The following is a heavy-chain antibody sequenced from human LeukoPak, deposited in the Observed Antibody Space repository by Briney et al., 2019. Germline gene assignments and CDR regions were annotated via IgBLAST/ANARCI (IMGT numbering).Heavy chain of an antibody. CDR2: IYYSGVT. Sequence: SETLSLTCTVSGGSISSYYWSWIRQPPGKGLEWIGYIYYSGVTNYNPSLKSRVTISVDTSQNQFSLRLNSVTAADTAVYYCASGFCIGGSCYSAPFHYWGQGALVTVSP. V-gene: IGHV4-59*01. J-gene: IGHJ4*02. CDR3: ASGFCIGGSCYSAPFHY. D-gene: IGHD2-15*01. CDR1: GGSISSYY.